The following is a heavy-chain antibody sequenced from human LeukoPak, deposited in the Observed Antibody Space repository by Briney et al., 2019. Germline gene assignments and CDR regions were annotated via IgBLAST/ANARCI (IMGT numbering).Heavy chain of an antibody. CDR3: AKASGGSGSYYGTYYYYYGMDA. Sequence: GGSLRLSCAASGFTFSSYAMSWVRQAPGKGLEWVSAISGSGGSTYYADSVKGRFTISRDNSKNTLYLQMNSLRAEDTAVYYCAKASGGSGSYYGTYYYYYGMDAWGQGTTVTVYS. J-gene: IGHJ6*02. V-gene: IGHV3-23*01. CDR1: GFTFSSYA. D-gene: IGHD3-10*01. CDR2: ISGSGGST.